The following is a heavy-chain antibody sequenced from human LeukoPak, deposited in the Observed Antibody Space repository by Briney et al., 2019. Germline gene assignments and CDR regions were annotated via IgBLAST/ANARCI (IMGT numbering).Heavy chain of an antibody. Sequence: AGGSLRLSCAASGFTFSSYTMNWARQAPGKGLEWVSSITSSSSYIYYADSVKGRFTISRDNAKNTLYLQMNSLRAEDTAVYYCARDTYSSSWTRCWFDPWGQGTLVTVSS. CDR3: ARDTYSSSWTRCWFDP. J-gene: IGHJ5*02. CDR1: GFTFSSYT. V-gene: IGHV3-21*01. CDR2: ITSSSSYI. D-gene: IGHD6-13*01.